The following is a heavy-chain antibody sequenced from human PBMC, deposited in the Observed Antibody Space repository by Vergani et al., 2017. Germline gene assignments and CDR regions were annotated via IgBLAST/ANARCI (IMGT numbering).Heavy chain of an antibody. V-gene: IGHV4-34*01. CDR1: GGSFSGYY. Sequence: QVQLQQWGAGLLKPSETLSLTCAVYGGSFSGYYWSWIRQPPGKGLEWIGEINHSGSTNYNPSLKSRVTISVDTSKNQFSLKLSSVTAADTAVYYCARRRVFYDSSGCDAFDIWGQGTTVTVSS. J-gene: IGHJ3*02. D-gene: IGHD3-22*01. CDR3: ARRRVFYDSSGCDAFDI. CDR2: INHSGST.